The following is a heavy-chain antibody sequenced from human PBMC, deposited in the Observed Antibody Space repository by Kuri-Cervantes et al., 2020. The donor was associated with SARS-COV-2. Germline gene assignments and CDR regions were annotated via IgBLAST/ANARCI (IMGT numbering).Heavy chain of an antibody. CDR2: ISGSGGST. V-gene: IGHV3-23*01. J-gene: IGHJ5*02. Sequence: GGSLRLSCAAFGFTFSSYAMSWVRQAPGKGLEWVSAISGSGGSTYYADSVKGRFTISRDNSKNTLYLQMNSLRAEDTAVYYCAKWAPSSGYCFKSWFDPWGQGTLVTVSS. D-gene: IGHD3-22*01. CDR1: GFTFSSYA. CDR3: AKWAPSSGYCFKSWFDP.